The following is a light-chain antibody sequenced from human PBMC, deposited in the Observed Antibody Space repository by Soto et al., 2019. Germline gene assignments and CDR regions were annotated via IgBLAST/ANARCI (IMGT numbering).Light chain of an antibody. J-gene: IGLJ2*01. CDR2: EVT. CDR1: SSNVGSYDL. CDR3: CSYAASNTVI. V-gene: IGLV2-23*02. Sequence: QSVLTQPASVSGSPGQSITISCTGTSSNVGSYDLVSWYQQHPGKAPKLLIYEVTKRPSGVSNRFSGSKSGNTASLTISGLQAEDAADYACCSYAASNTVIFGGWTKLTVL.